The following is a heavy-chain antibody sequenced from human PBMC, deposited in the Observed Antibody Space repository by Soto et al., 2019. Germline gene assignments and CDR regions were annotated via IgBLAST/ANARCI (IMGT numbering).Heavy chain of an antibody. D-gene: IGHD2-21*01. CDR2: IFADGNT. Sequence: KTSETLSLTCVVSGASISTSYWSWVRQPAGKRLQWIGRIFADGNTNSSPSLKGRVSMAIDKSQNQISLQLASVTAADTAKYYCVRDIIVASDYWGQGAQVTVSS. CDR3: VRDIIVASDY. J-gene: IGHJ4*02. CDR1: GASISTSY. V-gene: IGHV4-4*07.